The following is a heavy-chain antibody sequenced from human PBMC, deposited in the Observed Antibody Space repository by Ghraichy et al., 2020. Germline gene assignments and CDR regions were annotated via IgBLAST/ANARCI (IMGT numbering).Heavy chain of an antibody. J-gene: IGHJ4*02. CDR2: IWYDGSNK. D-gene: IGHD5-18*01. Sequence: LSLTCAASGFTFSSYGMHWVRQAPGKGLEWVAVIWYDGSNKYYADSVKGRFTISRDNSKNTLYLQMNSLRAEDTAVYYCAREPEIGSYGYFDYWGQGTLVTVSS. CDR1: GFTFSSYG. CDR3: AREPEIGSYGYFDY. V-gene: IGHV3-33*01.